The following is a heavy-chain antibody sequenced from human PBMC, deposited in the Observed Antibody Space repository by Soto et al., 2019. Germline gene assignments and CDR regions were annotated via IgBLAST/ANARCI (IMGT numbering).Heavy chain of an antibody. J-gene: IGHJ3*01. CDR1: GFSISGSG. V-gene: IGHV3-73*01. CDR3: TRVDAPGGRAFDF. Sequence: EVQLVESGGGLVQPGGSLRLSCAASGFSISGSGIHWVRQASGKGLEWVARIRDRTNGYATGFAASVQGRFSISRDDSKNTAFLQMNSLNAEDTVVYYCTRVDAPGGRAFDFWGQGTMVTVSS. CDR2: IRDRTNGYAT.